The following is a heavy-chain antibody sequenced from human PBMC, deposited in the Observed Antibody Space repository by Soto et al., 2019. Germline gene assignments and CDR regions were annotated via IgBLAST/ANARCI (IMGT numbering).Heavy chain of an antibody. Sequence: PSETLSLTCTVYGDSITSYYWSWIRHPPGKGLEWVGYISYSGSTIYNPSLKSRVTISLDTSKNQFSLNLSSVTAADTAVYYCARVPPGCYYYYGMDVWGQGTTVTVPS. CDR3: ARVPPGCYYYYGMDV. V-gene: IGHV4-59*13. CDR1: GDSITSYY. J-gene: IGHJ6*02. CDR2: ISYSGST. D-gene: IGHD3-16*01.